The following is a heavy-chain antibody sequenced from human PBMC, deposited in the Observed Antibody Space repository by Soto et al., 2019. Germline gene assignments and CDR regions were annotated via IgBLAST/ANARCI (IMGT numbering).Heavy chain of an antibody. CDR2: IYSGGST. CDR3: ASSFTRAVGASAFDN. J-gene: IGHJ4*02. D-gene: IGHD1-26*01. CDR1: GFTVSSNY. Sequence: GGSLRLSCAASGFTVSSNYISWFRQAPGKGLEWVSVIYSGGSTYYADSVKGRFTISRDNSKNTLYLQMNSLRAEDTAVYYCASSFTRAVGASAFDNPGQGTLVTLPS. V-gene: IGHV3-66*01.